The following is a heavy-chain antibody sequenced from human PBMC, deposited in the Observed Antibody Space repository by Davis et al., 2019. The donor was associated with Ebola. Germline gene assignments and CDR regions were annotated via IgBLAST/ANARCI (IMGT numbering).Heavy chain of an antibody. CDR1: GGSFSGYY. CDR2: INHSGST. Sequence: PSETLSLTCAVYGGSFSGYYWSWIRQPPGKGLEWIGEINHSGSTNYNPSLKSRVTISVDTSKNQFSLKLSSVTAADTAVYYCARGRMATITGYFDYWGQGTLVTVSS. V-gene: IGHV4-34*01. D-gene: IGHD5-24*01. CDR3: ARGRMATITGYFDY. J-gene: IGHJ4*02.